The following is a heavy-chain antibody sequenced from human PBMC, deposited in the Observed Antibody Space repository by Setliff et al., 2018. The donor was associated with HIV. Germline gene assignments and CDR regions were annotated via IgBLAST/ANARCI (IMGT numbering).Heavy chain of an antibody. Sequence: PSETLSLTCTVSGYSINNNYYGSWIRQHPGKGPEWISYIYYSGSTYYNTSLKSRVTISVDTSKNQFSLRLSSVTAADTAVYYCARTRGYTYGYIDSWGQGTLVTVSS. J-gene: IGHJ4*02. CDR1: GYSINNNYY. V-gene: IGHV4-38-2*02. D-gene: IGHD5-18*01. CDR3: ARTRGYTYGYIDS. CDR2: IYYSGST.